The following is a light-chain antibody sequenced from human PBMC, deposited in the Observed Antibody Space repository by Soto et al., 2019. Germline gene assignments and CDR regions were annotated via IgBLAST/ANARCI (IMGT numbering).Light chain of an antibody. CDR2: SNN. CDR1: SSNIGSTA. V-gene: IGLV1-44*01. CDR3: AAWDDSLNGVV. Sequence: QAVVTQPPSASGTPGQRVTISCSGNSSNIGSTAVNWYQQLPGTAPKLLIYSNNLRPSGVPDRFSGSKSGTSASLAISGLQSEDEADYYCAAWDDSLNGVVFGGGTKVTVL. J-gene: IGLJ3*02.